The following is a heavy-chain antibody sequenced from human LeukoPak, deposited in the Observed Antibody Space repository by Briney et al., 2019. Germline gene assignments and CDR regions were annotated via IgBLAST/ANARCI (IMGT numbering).Heavy chain of an antibody. CDR1: GFTFSYYS. CDR2: ISSSSSLI. Sequence: AGSLRLSCAASGFTFSYYSMNWVRQAPGRGLEWVSCISSSSSLIFYSDSVRGRFTISRDNAKNLLYLHMNSLRVEDTAVYYCAKVDRGDYSSSPVPYYNYYMNVWGKGTTVTVSS. D-gene: IGHD6-13*01. CDR3: AKVDRGDYSSSPVPYYNYYMNV. V-gene: IGHV3-21*01. J-gene: IGHJ6*03.